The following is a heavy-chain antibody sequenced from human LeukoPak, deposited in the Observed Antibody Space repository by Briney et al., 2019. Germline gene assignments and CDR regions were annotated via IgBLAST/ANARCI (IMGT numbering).Heavy chain of an antibody. V-gene: IGHV3-23*01. CDR1: GFAFSTYA. D-gene: IGHD2-15*01. Sequence: GGSLRLSCAASGFAFSTYAMSWVRQAPGKGLEWVAAISATDRRTYYADSVKGRFTISRDNWSMLYLQMNSLRAEDTAVYYCAKDFPDIVVVVAAPEGYYFDYWGQGTLVTVSS. J-gene: IGHJ4*02. CDR2: ISATDRRT. CDR3: AKDFPDIVVVVAAPEGYYFDY.